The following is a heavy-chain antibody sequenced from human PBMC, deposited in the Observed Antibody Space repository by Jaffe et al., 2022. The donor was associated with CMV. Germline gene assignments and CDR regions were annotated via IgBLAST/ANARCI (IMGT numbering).Heavy chain of an antibody. D-gene: IGHD3-9*01. CDR3: ARDRSSTYYDILTGYHPGEN. Sequence: QVQLVQSGAEVKKPGASVKVSCKASGYTFTSYGISWVRQAPGQGFEWMGCISGYNGNTKYAQKFQGRVTMTTDTSTSTAYMELRSLRSDDTAVYYCARDRSSTYYDILTGYHPGENWGQGTLVTVSS. V-gene: IGHV1-18*04. J-gene: IGHJ4*02. CDR1: GYTFTSYG. CDR2: ISGYNGNT.